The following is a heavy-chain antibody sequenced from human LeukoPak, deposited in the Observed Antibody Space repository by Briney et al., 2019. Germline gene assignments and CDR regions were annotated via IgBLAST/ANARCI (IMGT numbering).Heavy chain of an antibody. CDR2: IYSSGST. CDR1: GGSISSYY. V-gene: IGHV4-4*07. Sequence: SETLSLTCSVSGGSISSYYWSWIRQPAGKGLEWVGRIYSSGSTNYSPSLKSRVTMSVDTSKNQFSLKLSSVTAADTAVYYCARDEYYYGMDVWGQGTTVTVSS. J-gene: IGHJ6*02. CDR3: ARDEYYYGMDV.